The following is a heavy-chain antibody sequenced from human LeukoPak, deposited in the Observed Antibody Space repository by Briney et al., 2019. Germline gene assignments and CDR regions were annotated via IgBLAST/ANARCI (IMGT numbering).Heavy chain of an antibody. J-gene: IGHJ6*02. CDR1: GFTFSSYE. CDR3: AREGEAGGKDV. D-gene: IGHD3-16*01. Sequence: GGSLRLSCAASGFTFSSYEMNWVRQAPGKGLEWVSYISSSGSTIYYADSVKGRFTISRDNAKNSLYLQMNSLRAEDTAVYYCAREGEAGGKDVWGQGTTVTASS. V-gene: IGHV3-48*03. CDR2: ISSSGSTI.